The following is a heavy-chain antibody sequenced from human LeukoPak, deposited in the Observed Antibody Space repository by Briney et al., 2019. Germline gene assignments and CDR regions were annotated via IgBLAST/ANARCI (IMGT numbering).Heavy chain of an antibody. CDR1: GFTFSDHS. V-gene: IGHV3-21*01. CDR2: ISGSSTYI. J-gene: IGHJ4*02. CDR3: AREPSGWYVDY. D-gene: IGHD6-19*01. Sequence: GGSLGLSCAASGFTFSDHSINWVRQAPGKGLEWVSYISGSSTYINYADSVKGRFTISRDNAKTSVYLQMNSLRAEDTAVYYCAREPSGWYVDYWGQGTLVTVSS.